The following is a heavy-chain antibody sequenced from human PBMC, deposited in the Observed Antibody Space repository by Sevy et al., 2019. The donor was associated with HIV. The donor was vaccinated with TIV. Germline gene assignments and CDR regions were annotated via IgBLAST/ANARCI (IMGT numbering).Heavy chain of an antibody. CDR1: GFTFSSYA. CDR2: ISYDGSNK. D-gene: IGHD3-10*01. V-gene: IGHV3-30*04. CDR3: ARDRLGRSPSMVRRVRLLDNGMDA. J-gene: IGHJ6*02. Sequence: GGSLRLSCTASGFTFSSYAIHWVRQAPGKGLERVAVISYDGSNKYYEDTVKGRFTNSRENSKNKLYLQMNSLRAEDTGVECCARDRLGRSPSMVRRVRLLDNGMDAWGQGTTVTVSS.